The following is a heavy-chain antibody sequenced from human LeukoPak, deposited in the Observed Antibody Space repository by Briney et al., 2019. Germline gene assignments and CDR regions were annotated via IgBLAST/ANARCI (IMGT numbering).Heavy chain of an antibody. J-gene: IGHJ4*02. CDR1: GGSISSYC. CDR2: IYTSGST. CDR3: ARGDMVATTRFDY. Sequence: PSETLSLTCTVSGGSISSYCWSWIRQPPGKGLEWIGYIYTSGSTNYNPSLKSRVTISVDTSKNQFSLKLSSVTAADTAVYYCARGDMVATTRFDYWGQGTLVTVSS. D-gene: IGHD5-12*01. V-gene: IGHV4-4*09.